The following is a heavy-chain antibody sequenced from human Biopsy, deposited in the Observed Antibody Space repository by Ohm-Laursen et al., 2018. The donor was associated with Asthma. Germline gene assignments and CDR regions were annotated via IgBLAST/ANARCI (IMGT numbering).Heavy chain of an antibody. J-gene: IGHJ6*02. CDR2: VTYDGISQ. CDR1: GLTFSNYG. D-gene: IGHD2-8*01. Sequence: RSLRLSCAASGLTFSNYGMHWVRQVAGKGLDWVAVVTYDGISQYYAESVKGRFTISRDNSRNTLNLQMNSVRPDDTAVYFCARERAGVLGSYNGMDVWGPGTTVSVSS. CDR3: ARERAGVLGSYNGMDV. V-gene: IGHV3-30*03.